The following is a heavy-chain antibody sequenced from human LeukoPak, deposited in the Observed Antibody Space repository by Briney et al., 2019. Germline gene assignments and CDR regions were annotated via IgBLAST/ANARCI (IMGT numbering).Heavy chain of an antibody. V-gene: IGHV3-23*01. J-gene: IGHJ6*03. Sequence: PGGSLRLSCAASGFTFSSYTFSTYAMSWVRQAPGKGLEWVSAVSGSGVSTYYADSVKGRFTISRDNSKNTLYLQMNGLRAEVTAVYYCAKGVEDSGIYYYYYMDVWGKGTTVTVSS. D-gene: IGHD2-15*01. CDR2: VSGSGVST. CDR3: AKGVEDSGIYYYYYMDV. CDR1: GFTFSSYTFSTYA.